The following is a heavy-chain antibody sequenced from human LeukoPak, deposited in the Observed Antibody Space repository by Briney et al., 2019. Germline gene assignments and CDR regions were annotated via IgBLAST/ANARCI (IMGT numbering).Heavy chain of an antibody. J-gene: IGHJ6*02. V-gene: IGHV1-18*04. CDR2: ISVYNGNT. D-gene: IGHD5-24*01. CDR3: ARVKVDGYNWNYYYYGMDV. CDR1: GYTFTSYY. Sequence: GASVKVSCKASGYTFTSYYMHWVRQAPGQGLEWLGWISVYNGNTNYAQKLQGRVTMTTDTSTSTAYMDLRSLRSDDTAVYYCARVKVDGYNWNYYYYGMDVWGQGTTVTVSS.